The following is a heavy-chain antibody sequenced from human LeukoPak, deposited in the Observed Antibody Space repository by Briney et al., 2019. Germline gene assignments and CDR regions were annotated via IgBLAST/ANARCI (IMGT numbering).Heavy chain of an antibody. CDR3: AGGPIDIVVVPAEH. CDR2: IYYSGST. Sequence: SETLSLTCTVSGGSISSHYWGWIRQPPGKGLEWIGSIYYSGSTYYNPSLKSRVTISVDTSKNQFSLKLSSVTAADTAVYYCAGGPIDIVVVPAEHWGQGTLVTVSS. D-gene: IGHD2-2*01. CDR1: GGSISSHY. J-gene: IGHJ1*01. V-gene: IGHV4-39*07.